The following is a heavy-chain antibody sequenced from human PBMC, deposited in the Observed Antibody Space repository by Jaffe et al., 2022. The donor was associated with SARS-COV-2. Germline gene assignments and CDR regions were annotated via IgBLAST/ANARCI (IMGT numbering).Heavy chain of an antibody. CDR1: GFTFSDHA. D-gene: IGHD4-17*01. CDR2: INGRGFKT. CDR3: AKEGENGDFDY. J-gene: IGHJ4*02. Sequence: EVQLLESGGGLVQPGGSLRLPCAASGFTFSDHAMSWVRQAPGKGLEWVSAINGRGFKTYYADSVKGRFIISRDNSKNTLYLQLNSLRVEDTAVYYCAKEGENGDFDYWGQGTLVTVSS. V-gene: IGHV3-23*01.